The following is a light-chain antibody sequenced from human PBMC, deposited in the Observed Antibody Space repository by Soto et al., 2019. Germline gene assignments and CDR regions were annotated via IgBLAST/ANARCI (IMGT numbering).Light chain of an antibody. J-gene: IGKJ1*01. CDR1: QSISSW. CDR2: TAS. V-gene: IGKV1-5*01. CDR3: QQYNSYWT. Sequence: DIQMTQSPSSVSASVGDRVTITCRASQSISSWSAWYQQKPGKAPKLLIYTASTLQSGVPSRFSGSGSGTEFTLTISSLQPDDFATYYCQQYNSYWTFGQGTKVDIK.